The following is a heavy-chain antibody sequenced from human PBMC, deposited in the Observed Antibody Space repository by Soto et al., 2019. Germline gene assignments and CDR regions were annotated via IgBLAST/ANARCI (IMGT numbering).Heavy chain of an antibody. CDR1: GFTFGTYA. V-gene: IGHV3-30-3*01. Sequence: QVQLVESGGGVVQPGRSLRLSCAASGFTFGTYAMHWVRRPPGKGLEWVAFISYDVNSRYYADSVKGRFTISRDNSKNTLYLQMNGLRADDTALYYCARDTVRESPTFAVWYLDLWGRGTLVTVSS. CDR3: ARDTVRESPTFAVWYLDL. J-gene: IGHJ2*01. CDR2: ISYDVNSR. D-gene: IGHD3-3*02.